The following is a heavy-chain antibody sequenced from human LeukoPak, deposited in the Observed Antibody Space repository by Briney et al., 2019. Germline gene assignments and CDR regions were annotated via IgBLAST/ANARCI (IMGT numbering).Heavy chain of an antibody. CDR2: ISGSGGST. D-gene: IGHD1-20*01. J-gene: IGHJ4*02. CDR1: GFTFRSYA. Sequence: PLGTPRLSSAASGFTFRSYAMSSVRQAPGQGLEWFSAISGSGGSTYYADSVKGRFTISRDNSKNTLYLQMNSLRAEDTAVYCCAKVDNWNFFDCWGQGTLVSVSS. CDR3: AKVDNWNFFDC. V-gene: IGHV3-23*01.